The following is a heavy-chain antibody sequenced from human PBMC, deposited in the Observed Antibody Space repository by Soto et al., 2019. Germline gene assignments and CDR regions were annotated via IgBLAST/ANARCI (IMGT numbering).Heavy chain of an antibody. CDR2: IYYSGST. Sequence: PSETLSLTCTVSGGSISSGDYYWSWIRQPPGKGLEWIGYIYYSGSTYYNPSLKSRVTISVDTSKNQFSLKLSSVTAADTAVYYCAREGYRYGGGMHDYWRQGPLGTVSS. CDR3: AREGYRYGGGMHDY. V-gene: IGHV4-30-4*01. D-gene: IGHD3-16*01. J-gene: IGHJ4*02. CDR1: GGSISSGDYY.